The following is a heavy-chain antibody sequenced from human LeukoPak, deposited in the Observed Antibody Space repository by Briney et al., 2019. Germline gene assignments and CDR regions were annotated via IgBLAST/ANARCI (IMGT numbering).Heavy chain of an antibody. CDR2: IKQDGNEK. CDR3: ASVTYYDFWSWD. J-gene: IGHJ4*02. CDR1: GFTFSSYW. D-gene: IGHD3-3*01. V-gene: IGHV3-7*01. Sequence: RPGGSLRLSCAASGFTFSSYWMSWVRQAPGKGLEWVANIKQDGNEKYYVDSVKGRFTISRDNAKNSLYLQMNSLRAEDTAVYYCASVTYYDFWSWDWGQGTLVTVSS.